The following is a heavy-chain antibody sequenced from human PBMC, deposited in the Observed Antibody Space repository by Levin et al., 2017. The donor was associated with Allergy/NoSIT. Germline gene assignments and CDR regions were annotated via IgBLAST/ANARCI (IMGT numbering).Heavy chain of an antibody. CDR2: TYYRSKWSA. CDR3: TRGTKSNYIFSGYHNYDFDF. J-gene: IGHJ3*01. V-gene: IGHV6-1*01. Sequence: NPSETLSLTCAISGDSVSSEWATWNWIRQSPWGGLQWLGRTYYRSKWSADYAVSVQGRISITPDESKNHFSLHLNSVTPEDTAMYYCTRGTKSNYIFSGYHNYDFDFWGQGTMVTVSS. D-gene: IGHD3-9*01. CDR1: GDSVSSEWAT.